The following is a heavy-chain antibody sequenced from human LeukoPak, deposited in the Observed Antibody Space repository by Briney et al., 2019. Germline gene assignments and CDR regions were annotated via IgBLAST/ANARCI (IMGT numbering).Heavy chain of an antibody. CDR1: GFTFDDYG. V-gene: IGHV3-20*04. CDR2: INWNGGST. Sequence: GGSLRLSCAASGFTFDDYGMIWVRQAPGKGLEWVSGINWNGGSTGYADSVKGRFTISRDNAKNSLYLQMNSLRAEDTALYYCARRSYGDYELDYWGQGTLVTVSS. J-gene: IGHJ4*02. CDR3: ARRSYGDYELDY. D-gene: IGHD4-17*01.